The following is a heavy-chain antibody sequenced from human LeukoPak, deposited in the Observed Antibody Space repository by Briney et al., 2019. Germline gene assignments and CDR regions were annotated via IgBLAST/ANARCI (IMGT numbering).Heavy chain of an antibody. Sequence: GGSLRLSCAASGFTFSSYSMNWVRQAPGKGLEWVSSISSSSSYIYYADSVKGRFTISRDNAKNSLYLQMNSLSAEDTAVYYCASGAPLGIAAAGTGYWGQGTLVTVSS. J-gene: IGHJ4*02. CDR3: ASGAPLGIAAAGTGY. CDR1: GFTFSSYS. D-gene: IGHD6-13*01. V-gene: IGHV3-21*01. CDR2: ISSSSSYI.